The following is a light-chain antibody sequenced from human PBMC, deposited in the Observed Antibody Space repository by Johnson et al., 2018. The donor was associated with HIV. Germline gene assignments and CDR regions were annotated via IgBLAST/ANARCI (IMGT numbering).Light chain of an antibody. J-gene: IGLJ1*01. CDR2: DNN. Sequence: QSVLTQPPSVSAAPGQKVTISCSGSSSNIGNNYVSWYQQLPGTAPKLLIYDNNKRPSGIPDRFSGSKSGTSAALGITGLQTGDEADYYCGTWDSGLSAQYFFGTWTKITVL. CDR1: SSNIGNNY. CDR3: GTWDSGLSAQYF. V-gene: IGLV1-51*01.